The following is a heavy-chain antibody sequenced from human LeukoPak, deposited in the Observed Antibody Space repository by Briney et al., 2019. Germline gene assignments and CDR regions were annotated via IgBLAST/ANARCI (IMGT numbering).Heavy chain of an antibody. CDR3: ARGPYSNYLYYFDY. CDR1: GFTFSSYA. CDR2: ISGSGGST. Sequence: GGSLRLSCAASGFTFSSYAMSWVRQAPGKGLEWVSAISGSGGSTYYADSVKGRFTISGDNAKNSLYLQMNSLRAEDTAVYYCARGPYSNYLYYFDYWGQGTLVTVSS. D-gene: IGHD4-11*01. V-gene: IGHV3-23*01. J-gene: IGHJ4*02.